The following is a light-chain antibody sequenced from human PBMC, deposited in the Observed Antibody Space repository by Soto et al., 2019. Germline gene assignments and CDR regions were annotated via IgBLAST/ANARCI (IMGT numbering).Light chain of an antibody. Sequence: QSVLTQPASVSGSPGQSITISCTGTSSDVGSYNLVSWYQQHPGKAPKLMIYEVSKRHSGVSNRFSGSKSGNTASLTISGLQAEDEADYYCCSYAGSSTFVVFGGGTKLTV. CDR1: SSDVGSYNL. J-gene: IGLJ2*01. CDR3: CSYAGSSTFVV. CDR2: EVS. V-gene: IGLV2-23*02.